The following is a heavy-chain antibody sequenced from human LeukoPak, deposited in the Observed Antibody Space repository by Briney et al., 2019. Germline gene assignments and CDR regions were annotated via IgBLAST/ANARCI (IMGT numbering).Heavy chain of an antibody. Sequence: SETLSLTCIVSGGSISSYYWSWIRQPAGKGLEWIGRIYTSGSTNYNPSLKSRVTMSVDTSKNQFSLKLSSVTAADTAVYYCARDRQKYYGSGSYSKGWFDPWGQGTLVTVSS. V-gene: IGHV4-4*07. CDR2: IYTSGST. D-gene: IGHD3-10*01. CDR3: ARDRQKYYGSGSYSKGWFDP. J-gene: IGHJ5*02. CDR1: GGSISSYY.